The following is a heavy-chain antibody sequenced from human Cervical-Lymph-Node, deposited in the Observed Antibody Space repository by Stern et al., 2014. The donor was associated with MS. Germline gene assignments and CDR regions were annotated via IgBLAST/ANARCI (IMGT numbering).Heavy chain of an antibody. J-gene: IGHJ6*02. CDR2: IYHSVST. CDR1: GGSISSSNW. D-gene: IGHD2-21*02. CDR3: ARAHCGGDCYDYYYYGMDV. V-gene: IGHV4-4*02. Sequence: GQLEESGPGLVKPSGILSLTCAVTGGSISSSNWWGWVRQPPGKGLEWIGEIYHSVSTTCNPSLRSRVTISVDKSKNKFSLQLRSVAAADTAVYYCARAHCGGDCYDYYYYGMDVWGQGTTVTVSS.